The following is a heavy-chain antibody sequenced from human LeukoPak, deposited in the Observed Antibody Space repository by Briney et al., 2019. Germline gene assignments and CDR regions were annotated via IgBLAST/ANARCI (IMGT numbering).Heavy chain of an antibody. CDR3: ARATGTYYDILTLGY. CDR2: ISAYNGNT. V-gene: IGHV1-18*01. CDR1: GYTFTSYG. D-gene: IGHD3-9*01. J-gene: IGHJ4*02. Sequence: RASVKVSCKASGYTFTSYGISWVRQAPGQGLEWMGWISAYNGNTNYAQKFQGRVTMTRGTSISTAYMELSRLRSDDTAVYYCARATGTYYDILTLGYWGQGTLVTVSS.